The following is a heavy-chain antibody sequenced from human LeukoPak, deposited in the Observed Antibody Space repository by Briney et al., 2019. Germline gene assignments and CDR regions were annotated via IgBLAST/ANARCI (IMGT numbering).Heavy chain of an antibody. J-gene: IGHJ6*03. CDR3: ASNYYYYYMDV. V-gene: IGHV3-7*01. Sequence: GGSLRLSCAASGFTFSNAWMSWVRQAPGKGLEWVANIKQDGSEKYYVDSVKGRFTISRDNAKNSLYLQMNSLRAEDTAVYYCASNYYYYYMDVWGKGTTVTVSS. CDR1: GFTFSNAW. CDR2: IKQDGSEK.